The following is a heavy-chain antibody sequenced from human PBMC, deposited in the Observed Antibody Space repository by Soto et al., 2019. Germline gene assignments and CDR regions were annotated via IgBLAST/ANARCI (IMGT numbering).Heavy chain of an antibody. V-gene: IGHV4-59*01. Sequence: HVQLQESGPGLVKPSETLSLTCTVSGGSISTYYWSWIRQPPGKGLEWIGYIDYDGSTSYNPSLRSRVTLAVDTSKNQFSLILSSVTSADTAVYYCARDQLSSGLYVWFDPWGQGTLVTVSS. CDR2: IDYDGST. J-gene: IGHJ5*02. D-gene: IGHD6-25*01. CDR1: GGSISTYY. CDR3: ARDQLSSGLYVWFDP.